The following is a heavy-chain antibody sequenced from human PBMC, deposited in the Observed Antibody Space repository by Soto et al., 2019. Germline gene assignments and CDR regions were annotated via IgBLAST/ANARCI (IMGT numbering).Heavy chain of an antibody. V-gene: IGHV3-23*01. D-gene: IGHD2-21*01. CDR1: EFIFTNYD. J-gene: IGHJ4*02. CDR2: IAVHSNT. Sequence: GGSLRLSCAASEFIFTNYDINWVRQDTGRGLEWGSAIAVHSNTYYADSVRCRFTISRDDSTNTVYLQMNSLRLDNTAVFYCAKEARVRSPAGDYFDHWAQGTLVTVSS. CDR3: AKEARVRSPAGDYFDH.